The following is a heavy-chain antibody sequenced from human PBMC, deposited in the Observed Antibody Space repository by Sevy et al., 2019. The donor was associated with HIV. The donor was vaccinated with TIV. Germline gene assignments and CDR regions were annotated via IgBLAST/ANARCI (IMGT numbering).Heavy chain of an antibody. Sequence: SGPTLVKPTQTLTLTCTFSGFSLSTSGVGVGWIRQPPEKALEWLALIYWYDDKRYSPSLKSRLTITKDTSKNQVVLTMTNMDPVDTATYYCAHRPLRGDAFDIWGQGTMVTVSS. CDR1: GFSLSTSGVG. V-gene: IGHV2-5*01. CDR2: IYWYDDK. CDR3: AHRPLRGDAFDI. D-gene: IGHD4-17*01. J-gene: IGHJ3*02.